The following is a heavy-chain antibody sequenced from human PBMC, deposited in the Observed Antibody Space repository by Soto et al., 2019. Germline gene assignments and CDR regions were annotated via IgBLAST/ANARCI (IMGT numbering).Heavy chain of an antibody. J-gene: IGHJ4*02. V-gene: IGHV4-4*02. Sequence: QMQLQESGPGLVTPSVTLSLTCAVSGGSITHWWCWIRQPPGKVLEWIGEIHHSGSTNYNPSLTSRITISVYRAKNQVSLNLNTVTAADTAVYYCARSCAWNLEDWVQGTLITVSS. CDR1: GGSITHW. CDR3: ARSCAWNLED. D-gene: IGHD1-1*01. CDR2: IHHSGST.